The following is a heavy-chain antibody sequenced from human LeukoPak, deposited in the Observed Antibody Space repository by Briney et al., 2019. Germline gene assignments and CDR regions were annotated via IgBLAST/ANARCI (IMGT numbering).Heavy chain of an antibody. CDR1: GGTFTSYA. Sequence: SVKVSCKASGGTFTSYAISCVRQAPGQGLEWMGGIIPIFGTANYAQKFQGRVTITADESTGTAYMELSSLRSEDTAVYYCARGNPKIDWGQGTLVTVSS. D-gene: IGHD1-14*01. J-gene: IGHJ4*02. CDR2: IIPIFGTA. V-gene: IGHV1-69*13. CDR3: ARGNPKID.